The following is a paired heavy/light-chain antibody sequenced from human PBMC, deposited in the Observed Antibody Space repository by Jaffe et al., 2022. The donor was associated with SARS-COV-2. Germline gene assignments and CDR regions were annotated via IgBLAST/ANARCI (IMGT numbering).Heavy chain of an antibody. Sequence: QVQLVESGGGLVKPGGSLRLSCAASGFTFSDYYMSWVRQAPGKGLEWVSDITSSGTYTKYADSVKGRFTTSRDNAKNSLYLQMNSLRAEDTAVYYCARGGTRYHTVDYYGMDVWGQGTTVTVSS. CDR3: ARGGTRYHTVDYYGMDV. V-gene: IGHV3-11*06. CDR1: GFTFSDYY. J-gene: IGHJ6*02. CDR2: ITSSGTYT. D-gene: IGHD3-16*01.
Light chain of an antibody. CDR3: QSYDSSLSGVV. CDR2: ANN. V-gene: IGLV1-40*01. CDR1: SSNTGAGYG. J-gene: IGLJ3*02. Sequence: QSLLTQPPSVSGAPGQRVTISCTGSSSNTGAGYGVHWYQQLPGTAPKLLIYANNNRPSGVPDRFSGSKSGTSASLAITGLQAEDDGDYYCQSYDSSLSGVVFGGGTKLTVL.